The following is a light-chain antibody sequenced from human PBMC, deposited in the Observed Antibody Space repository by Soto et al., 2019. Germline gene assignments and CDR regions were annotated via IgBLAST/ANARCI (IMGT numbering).Light chain of an antibody. CDR3: QNYKSPPWT. Sequence: DIQMTQSPSTLSASVGDRVTITCRASQSIDIWLAWYQQKPGKAPKLLIYKTFSLESGVPSRFSGSGSGTEFTLTIGSLQPDDFATYYCQNYKSPPWTFGQGTKVEIK. CDR1: QSIDIW. V-gene: IGKV1-5*03. CDR2: KTF. J-gene: IGKJ1*01.